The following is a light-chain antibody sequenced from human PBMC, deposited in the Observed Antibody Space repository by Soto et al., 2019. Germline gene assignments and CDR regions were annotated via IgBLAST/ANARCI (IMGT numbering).Light chain of an antibody. J-gene: IGKJ4*01. CDR2: AAS. CDR1: DNIGSN. Sequence: DIQLTQSPASLSASVGDRVTITCRASDNIGSNLNWYQHQTGTAPKLLIYAASSLQGGVPSRFSGSGYGTQFTLTISGLQTEDFATYYCQQSYKILTFEGGTKVDIK. CDR3: QQSYKILT. V-gene: IGKV1-39*01.